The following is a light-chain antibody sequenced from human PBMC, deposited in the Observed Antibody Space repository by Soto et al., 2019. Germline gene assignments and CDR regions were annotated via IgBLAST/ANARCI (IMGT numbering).Light chain of an antibody. CDR1: QSVNDK. J-gene: IGKJ3*01. V-gene: IGKV3-15*01. CDR2: GAS. CDR3: QQYNDWPPFT. Sequence: EIVMTQSPATLSVSPGERATLSCRASQSVNDKLAWFQQKPGQVPRLLIYGASITATGIPARFSGSGSGTEFTLTIFNLQSEDFAVYYCQQYNDWPPFTFGPGTKVDIK.